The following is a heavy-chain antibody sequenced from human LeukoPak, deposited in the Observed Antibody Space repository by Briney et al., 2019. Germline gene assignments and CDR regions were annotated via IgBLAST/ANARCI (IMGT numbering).Heavy chain of an antibody. D-gene: IGHD2/OR15-2a*01. V-gene: IGHV3-7*01. CDR3: ARDVSYYYYMDV. CDR2: IKQDGSEK. J-gene: IGHJ6*03. Sequence: GGSLRLSCAASGFTFSSYCMSWVRQAPGKGLEWVANIKQDGSEKYYVDSVKGRFSISRDNAKNSLYLQMNSLRAEDTAVYYCARDVSYYYYMDVWGKGTTVTVSS. CDR1: GFTFSSYC.